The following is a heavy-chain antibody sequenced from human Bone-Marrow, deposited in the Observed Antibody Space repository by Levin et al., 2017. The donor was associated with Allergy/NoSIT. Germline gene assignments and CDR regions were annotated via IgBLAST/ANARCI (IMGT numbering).Heavy chain of an antibody. CDR2: ISYDGSNK. J-gene: IGHJ4*02. CDR1: GFTFSSYA. D-gene: IGHD2-15*01. CDR3: ARDFEVVAATPLVDY. Sequence: QAGGSLRLSCAASGFTFSSYAMHWVRQAPGKGLEWVAVISYDGSNKYYADSVKGRFTISRDNSKNTLYLQMNSLRAEDTAVYYCARDFEVVAATPLVDYWGQGTLVTVSS. V-gene: IGHV3-30-3*01.